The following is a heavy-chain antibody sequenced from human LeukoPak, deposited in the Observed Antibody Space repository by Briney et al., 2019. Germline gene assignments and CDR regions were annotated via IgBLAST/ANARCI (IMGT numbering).Heavy chain of an antibody. J-gene: IGHJ3*01. Sequence: GGSLRLSCAASGFIFSNYAMQWVRQAPGMGLEWVAFIRYDGGNTYYADSVKGRFTISRDNSKNTMYLQMNSLNAEDTAVYYCARDGADNSGYYFGSLWGQGTMVTVSS. CDR3: ARDGADNSGYYFGSL. CDR1: GFIFSNYA. CDR2: IRYDGGNT. D-gene: IGHD3-22*01. V-gene: IGHV3-30*02.